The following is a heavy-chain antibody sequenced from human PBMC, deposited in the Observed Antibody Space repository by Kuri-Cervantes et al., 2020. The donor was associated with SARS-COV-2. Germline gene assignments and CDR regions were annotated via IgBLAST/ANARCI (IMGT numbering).Heavy chain of an antibody. CDR3: ARPPADYYCMDV. Sequence: ASVKVSCKASGYTFTGYYMHWVRQAPGQGLEWMGWINPNSGGTNYAQKFQGRVTMTRDTSISTAYMELSRLRSDDTAVYYCARPPADYYCMDVWGKGTTVTVSS. CDR1: GYTFTGYY. CDR2: INPNSGGT. V-gene: IGHV1-2*02. J-gene: IGHJ6*03.